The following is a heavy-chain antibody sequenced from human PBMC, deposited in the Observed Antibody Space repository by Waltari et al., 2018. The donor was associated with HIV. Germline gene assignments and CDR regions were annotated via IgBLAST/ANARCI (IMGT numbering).Heavy chain of an antibody. D-gene: IGHD2-15*01. V-gene: IGHV4-31*03. CDR2: IYYSGST. CDR3: ARDYGGNNYYYGMDV. Sequence: QVQLQESGPGLVKPSQTLSLTCTVSGCSISRGGYYWSWIRQHPGKGLEWIGYIYYSGSTYYNPSLKSRVTISVDTSKNQFSLKLSSVTAADTAVYYCARDYGGNNYYYGMDVWGQGTTVTVSS. J-gene: IGHJ6*02. CDR1: GCSISRGGYY.